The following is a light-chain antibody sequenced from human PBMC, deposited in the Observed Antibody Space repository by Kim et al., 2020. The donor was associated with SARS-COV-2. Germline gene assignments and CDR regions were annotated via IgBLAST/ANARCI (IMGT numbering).Light chain of an antibody. CDR2: LAS. J-gene: IGKJ1*01. CDR1: QSVLHSSINKNY. CDR3: QQYYSVPWK. Sequence: DIVMTQSPDSLAVSLGERATINCKSSQSVLHSSINKNYLAWYQQKPGQPPKLLIYLASTRESGVPDRFGGSGSGTDFTLAISSLQAEDVAVYYCQQYYSVPWKFGQGTKVDIK. V-gene: IGKV4-1*01.